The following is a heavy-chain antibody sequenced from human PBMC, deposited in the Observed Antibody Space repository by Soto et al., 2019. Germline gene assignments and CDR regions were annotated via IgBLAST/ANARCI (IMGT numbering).Heavy chain of an antibody. CDR2: ISAYNGNT. CDR3: AGEGYYSVSEIYSPHRYYGMDV. V-gene: IGHV1-18*01. Sequence: QVQLVQSGAEVKKPGASVKVSCKASGYSFTTYGISWVRQAPGHGLEWMGWISAYNGNTNYEKKFQGRVTMNTDPSRSTAYMERKGLRYDDTAFYYCAGEGYYSVSEIYSPHRYYGMDVWGQGTTGTVS. J-gene: IGHJ6*02. D-gene: IGHD3-10*01. CDR1: GYSFTTYG.